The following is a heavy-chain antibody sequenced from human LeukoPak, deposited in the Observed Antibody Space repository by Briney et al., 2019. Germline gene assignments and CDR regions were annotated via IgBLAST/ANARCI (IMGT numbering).Heavy chain of an antibody. Sequence: PGGSLRLSCAASGFIFSSYWMNWVRQAPGKGLEWVATIKLDGSEKYYVDSVKGRFTISRDNAKNSLYLQMNSLRAEDTAVYYCARVVPAASYYYYYMDVWGKGTTVTVSS. CDR2: IKLDGSEK. CDR1: GFIFSSYW. J-gene: IGHJ6*03. D-gene: IGHD2-2*01. V-gene: IGHV3-7*04. CDR3: ARVVPAASYYYYYMDV.